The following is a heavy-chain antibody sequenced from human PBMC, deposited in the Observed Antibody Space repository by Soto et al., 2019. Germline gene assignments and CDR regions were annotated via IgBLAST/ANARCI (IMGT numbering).Heavy chain of an antibody. J-gene: IGHJ4*02. CDR1: GGTLSRYA. CDR2: IVPTFGTA. CDR3: ARAYAEYSRSSDSFRY. Sequence: QVQLGQSGAEVKKPGSSVKVSCKASGGTLSRYAINWVRQAPGQGLEWMGGIVPTFGTAHYAQKFQGAVTISADESTSAAYVQLSSLRSADTAVYSCARAYAEYSRSSDSFRYWGQGTLVTVSS. D-gene: IGHD6-6*01. V-gene: IGHV1-69*01.